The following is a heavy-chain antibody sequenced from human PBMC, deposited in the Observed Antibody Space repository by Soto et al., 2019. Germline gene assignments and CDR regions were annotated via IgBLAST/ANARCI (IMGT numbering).Heavy chain of an antibody. V-gene: IGHV1-18*01. D-gene: IGHD3-22*01. J-gene: IGHJ3*02. CDR1: GYTFTSYG. CDR3: ARHYYDSSGPRDAFDI. Sequence: QVQLVQSGAEVKKPGASVKVSCKASGYTFTSYGISWVRQAPGQGLEWMGWISAYNGNTNYAQKLQGRVTMTTDTPTSKAYRELRSLRSDDTAVYYCARHYYDSSGPRDAFDIWGQGTMVTVSS. CDR2: ISAYNGNT.